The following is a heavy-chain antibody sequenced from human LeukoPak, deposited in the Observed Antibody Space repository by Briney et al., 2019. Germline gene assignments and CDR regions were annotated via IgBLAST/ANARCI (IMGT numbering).Heavy chain of an antibody. Sequence: SETLSLTCAVYGGSFSGYYWSWIRQPPGKGLEWIGEINHSGSTNYNPSLKSRVTISVDTSKNQFSLKLSSVTAADTAVYYCARLDGNYDILTGYPYYYYYMDVWGKGTTVTISS. J-gene: IGHJ6*03. CDR2: INHSGST. V-gene: IGHV4-34*01. D-gene: IGHD3-9*01. CDR3: ARLDGNYDILTGYPYYYYYMDV. CDR1: GGSFSGYY.